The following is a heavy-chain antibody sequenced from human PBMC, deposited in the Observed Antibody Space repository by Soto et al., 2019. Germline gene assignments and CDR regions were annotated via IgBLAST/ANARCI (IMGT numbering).Heavy chain of an antibody. V-gene: IGHV4-61*01. Sequence: EQLQESGPGLVKPSETLSVTCTVSGGSVSSRSHFWSWIRQPPGGGLQWIGYIFYSGSTNYNPSLKSRATLSVDTSRNQFSLRLTSVTAADTAFYYCARYDAESGSNKIDPWGQGTLVTVSS. CDR3: ARYDAESGSNKIDP. J-gene: IGHJ5*02. CDR2: IFYSGST. CDR1: GGSVSSRSHF. D-gene: IGHD5-12*01.